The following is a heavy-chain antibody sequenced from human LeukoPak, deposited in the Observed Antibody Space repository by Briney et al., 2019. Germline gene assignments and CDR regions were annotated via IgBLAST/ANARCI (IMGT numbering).Heavy chain of an antibody. D-gene: IGHD4-11*01. CDR1: GGSISSGDYY. J-gene: IGHJ6*03. Sequence: NTSETLSLTCTVSGGSISSGDYYWSWIRQPPGKGLEWIGYIYYSGSTYYNPSLKSRVTISVDTSKNQFSLKLSSVTAADTAVYYCARASVTYYYYYMDVWGKGTTVTVSS. CDR3: ARASVTYYYYYMDV. V-gene: IGHV4-30-4*02. CDR2: IYYSGST.